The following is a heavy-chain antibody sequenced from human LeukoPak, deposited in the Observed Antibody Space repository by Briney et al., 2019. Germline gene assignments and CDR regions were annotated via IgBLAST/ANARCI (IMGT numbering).Heavy chain of an antibody. CDR2: ISGSGGST. CDR3: AKAYAFVGANYFDY. D-gene: IGHD1-26*01. V-gene: IGHV3-23*01. CDR1: GFTFSSYA. Sequence: GGSLRLSCAASGFTFSSYAMSWVRQAPGKGLEWVSAISGSGGSTYYADSVKGRFTISRDNSKNTLYLQMNNLRAEDAAIYYCAKAYAFVGANYFDYWGQGTLVTVSS. J-gene: IGHJ4*02.